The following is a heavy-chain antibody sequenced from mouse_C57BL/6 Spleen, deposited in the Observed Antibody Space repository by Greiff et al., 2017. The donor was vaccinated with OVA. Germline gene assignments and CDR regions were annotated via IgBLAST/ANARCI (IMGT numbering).Heavy chain of an antibody. Sequence: DVMLVESGGGLVKPGGSLKLSCAASGFTFSDYGMHWVRQAPEKGLEWVAYISSGSSTIYYADTVKGRFTISRDNAKNTLCLQMTSLRSEDTAMYYCARRRTGTGFAYWGQGTLVTVSA. CDR2: ISSGSSTI. CDR1: GFTFSDYG. CDR3: ARRRTGTGFAY. D-gene: IGHD4-1*01. V-gene: IGHV5-17*01. J-gene: IGHJ3*01.